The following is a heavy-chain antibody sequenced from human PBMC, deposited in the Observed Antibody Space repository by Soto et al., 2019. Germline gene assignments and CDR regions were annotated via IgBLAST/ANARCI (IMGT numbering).Heavy chain of an antibody. CDR2: ISGSGGST. CDR3: AKDMYYDFWSGSPGMDV. CDR1: GFTFSSYA. V-gene: IGHV3-23*01. Sequence: GGSLRLSCAASGFTFSSYAMSWVRQAPGKGLEWVSAISGSGGSTYYADSVKGLFTISRDNSKNTLYLQMNSLRAEDTAVYYCAKDMYYDFWSGSPGMDVWGQGTTVTVSS. D-gene: IGHD3-3*01. J-gene: IGHJ6*02.